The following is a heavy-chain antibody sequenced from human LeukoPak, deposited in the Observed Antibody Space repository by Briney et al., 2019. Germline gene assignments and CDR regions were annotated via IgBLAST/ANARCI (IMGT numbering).Heavy chain of an antibody. CDR2: ISYDGSNK. CDR3: AKVYGSGRHYFDY. V-gene: IGHV3-30*18. D-gene: IGHD3-10*01. Sequence: GGSLRLSCAASGFTFSSYGMHWVRQAPGKGLEWVAVISYDGSNKYYADSVKGRFTISRDNSKNTLYLQMNSLRAEDTAVYYCAKVYGSGRHYFDYWGQGTLVTVSS. J-gene: IGHJ4*02. CDR1: GFTFSSYG.